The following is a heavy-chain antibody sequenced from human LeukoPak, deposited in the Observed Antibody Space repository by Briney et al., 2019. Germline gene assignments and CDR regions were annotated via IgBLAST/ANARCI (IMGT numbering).Heavy chain of an antibody. J-gene: IGHJ6*02. V-gene: IGHV6-1*01. CDR2: TYYRSKWYN. D-gene: IGHD3-3*01. CDR3: ARDPRFQVLRFLEWFPTHYRYYYGMDV. CDR1: GDSVSSNSAA. Sequence: SQTLSLTCAISGDSVSSNSAAWNWIRQSPSRGLEWLGRTYYRSKWYNDYAVSVKSRITINPDTSKNQFSLQLNSVTPEDTAVYYCARDPRFQVLRFLEWFPTHYRYYYGMDVWGQGTTVTVSS.